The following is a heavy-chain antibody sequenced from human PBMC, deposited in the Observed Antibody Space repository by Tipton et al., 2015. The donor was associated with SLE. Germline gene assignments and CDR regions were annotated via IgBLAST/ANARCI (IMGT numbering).Heavy chain of an antibody. CDR2: IFNTGTT. D-gene: IGHD3/OR15-3a*01. J-gene: IGHJ6*03. V-gene: IGHV4-4*07. CDR1: GGSISGYY. Sequence: TLSLTCAVSGGSISGYYWSWIRQPPGKGLEWVGTIFNTGTTYYNSSLKSRVAISADTSKNQFSLTLMSVTGADTAAYFCARARSDDTFWTDYFYFFYYMDVWGKGTTVTVSS. CDR3: ARARSDDTFWTDYFYFFYYMDV.